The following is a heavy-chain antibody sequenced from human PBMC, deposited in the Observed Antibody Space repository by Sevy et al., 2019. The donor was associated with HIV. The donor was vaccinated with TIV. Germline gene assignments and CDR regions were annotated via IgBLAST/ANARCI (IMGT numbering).Heavy chain of an antibody. CDR3: AKAGAVAGKLYGYFDY. CDR2: ISGSGGST. Sequence: GGSLRLSCAASGFTFSSYAMSWVRQAPGKGLEWVSAISGSGGSTYYADSVKGRLTITIDNSKNMLYLQMNSLRAEDTAVYYCAKAGAVAGKLYGYFDYWGQGTLVTVSS. CDR1: GFTFSSYA. J-gene: IGHJ4*02. D-gene: IGHD6-19*01. V-gene: IGHV3-23*01.